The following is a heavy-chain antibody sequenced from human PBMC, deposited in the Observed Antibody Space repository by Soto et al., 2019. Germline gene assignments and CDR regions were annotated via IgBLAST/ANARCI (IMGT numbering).Heavy chain of an antibody. CDR2: IYYSGTT. V-gene: IGHV4-59*01. CDR3: GRYVSPYDTAVWFDP. D-gene: IGHD3-9*01. CDR1: GGSTRNYF. Sequence: QVQLQESGPGLVKPSETLSLTCTVSGGSTRNYFWSWIRQPPGKGLEWIWCIYYSGTTNYNSALKGRVTISLYTSTNQFSMRLRSVTAADTAVYYCGRYVSPYDTAVWFDPWGQGTLVTVSS. J-gene: IGHJ5*02.